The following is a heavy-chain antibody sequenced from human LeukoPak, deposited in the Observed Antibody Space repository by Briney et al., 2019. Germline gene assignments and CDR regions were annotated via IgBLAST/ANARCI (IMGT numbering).Heavy chain of an antibody. CDR2: MNPNSGNT. V-gene: IGHV1-8*03. D-gene: IGHD6-6*01. Sequence: ASVKVSCKASGYTFTSYDISWVRQATGQGLEWMGWMNPNSGNTGYAQKFQGRVTITRNTSISTAYMELSSLRSEDTAVYYCARGRSSSAFDIWGQGTMVTVSS. CDR1: GYTFTSYD. J-gene: IGHJ3*02. CDR3: ARGRSSSAFDI.